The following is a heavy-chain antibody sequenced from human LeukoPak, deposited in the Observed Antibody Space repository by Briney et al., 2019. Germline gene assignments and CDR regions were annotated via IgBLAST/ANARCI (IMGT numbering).Heavy chain of an antibody. Sequence: ASVKVSCKASGGTFSSYAISWVRQAPGQGLEWMGGIIPIFGTANYAQKFQGRVTITTDESTSTAYMELSSLRSGDTAVYYCARDRYCSSTSCTPGWFDPWGQGTLVTVSS. D-gene: IGHD2-2*01. CDR1: GGTFSSYA. CDR2: IIPIFGTA. J-gene: IGHJ5*02. V-gene: IGHV1-69*05. CDR3: ARDRYCSSTSCTPGWFDP.